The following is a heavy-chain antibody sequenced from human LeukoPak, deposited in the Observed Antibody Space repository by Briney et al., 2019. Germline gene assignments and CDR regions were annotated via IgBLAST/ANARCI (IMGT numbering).Heavy chain of an antibody. V-gene: IGHV4-59*02. CDR3: ARAAMDYSLWRGYKSFYFDN. D-gene: IGHD3-3*01. CDR2: ADHSGDT. Sequence: GSLRLSCTVSGFTVSSNSMSWVRQAPGKGLEWIGYADHSGDTKHNPSLKSRVTISVDTSKRQISLKLRSVTAADTATYFCARAAMDYSLWRGYKSFYFDNWGQGTLVTVSS. CDR1: GFTVSSNS. J-gene: IGHJ4*02.